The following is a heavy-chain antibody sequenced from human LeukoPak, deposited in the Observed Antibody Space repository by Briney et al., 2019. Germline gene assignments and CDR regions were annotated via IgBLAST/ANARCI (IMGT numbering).Heavy chain of an antibody. CDR3: ARHRLGYYYYYMDV. V-gene: IGHV4-39*01. CDR1: GGSISSGSYY. J-gene: IGHJ6*03. D-gene: IGHD4-11*01. CDR2: INHSGST. Sequence: SETLSLTCTVSGGSISSGSYYWSWIRQPPGKGLEWIGEINHSGSTNYNPSLKSRVTISVDTSKNQFSLKLSSVTAADTAVYYCARHRLGYYYYYMDVWGKGTTVTISS.